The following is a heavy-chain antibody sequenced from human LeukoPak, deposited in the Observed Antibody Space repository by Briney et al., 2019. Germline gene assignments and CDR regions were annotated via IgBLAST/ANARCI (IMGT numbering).Heavy chain of an antibody. J-gene: IGHJ2*01. Sequence: ASVKVSCKASGYTFTGYYMHWVQQAPGQGLEWMGIINPSGGSTSYAQKFQGRVTMTRDTSTSTVYMELSSLRSEDTAVYYCAREMGGPMVRGVIIGPYFDLWGRGTLVTVSS. D-gene: IGHD3-10*01. CDR2: INPSGGST. V-gene: IGHV1-46*01. CDR3: AREMGGPMVRGVIIGPYFDL. CDR1: GYTFTGYY.